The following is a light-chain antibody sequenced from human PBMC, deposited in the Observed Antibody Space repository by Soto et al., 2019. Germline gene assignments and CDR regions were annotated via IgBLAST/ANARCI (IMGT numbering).Light chain of an antibody. Sequence: QSALTQPASVSGSPGQSITISCAGTNSDVGTYNYVSWYQHHPGKATKLMIYGVSDRPSGVSNRFSGSKSGNTASLTISGLQAEEEAEYYCSSYSSSSTLVVFGGGSKLTVL. CDR3: SSYSSSSTLVV. V-gene: IGLV2-14*01. CDR2: GVS. J-gene: IGLJ2*01. CDR1: NSDVGTYNY.